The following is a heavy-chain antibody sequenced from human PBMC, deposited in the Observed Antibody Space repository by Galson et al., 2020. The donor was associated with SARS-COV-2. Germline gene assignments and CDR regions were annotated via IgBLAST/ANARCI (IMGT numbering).Heavy chain of an antibody. CDR3: ARDRYSSSWYDYYYGMDV. V-gene: IGHV3-7*03. D-gene: IGHD6-13*01. CDR2: IKQDGSEK. CDR1: GFTFSSYW. Sequence: GESMKISCAASGFTFSSYWMSWVRQAPGKGLEWVANIKQDGSEKYYVDSVKGRFTISRDNAKNSLYLQMNSLRAEDTAVYYCARDRYSSSWYDYYYGMDVWGQGTTVTVSS. J-gene: IGHJ6*02.